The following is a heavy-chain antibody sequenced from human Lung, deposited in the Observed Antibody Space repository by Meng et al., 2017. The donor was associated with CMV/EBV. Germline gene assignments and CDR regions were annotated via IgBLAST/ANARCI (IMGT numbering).Heavy chain of an antibody. D-gene: IGHD3-10*01. Sequence: GGSXRLXCGASGFTFSSYEMNWVRQAPGKGLEWLSYISSSGSIIYYTDSVKGRFTISRDNAKNSLYLQMNSLRAEETAVYYCARGAYYGSGRLDYWGQGTLVTVSS. V-gene: IGHV3-48*03. J-gene: IGHJ4*02. CDR1: GFTFSSYE. CDR3: ARGAYYGSGRLDY. CDR2: ISSSGSII.